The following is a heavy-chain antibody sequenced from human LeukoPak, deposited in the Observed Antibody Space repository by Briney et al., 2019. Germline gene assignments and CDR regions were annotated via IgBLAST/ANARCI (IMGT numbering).Heavy chain of an antibody. D-gene: IGHD1-26*01. CDR1: GFTFSSYW. Sequence: GGPLRLSCAASGFTFSSYWMSWVRQAPGKGLEWVANIKQDGSEKYYVDSVKGRFTISRDNAKNSLYLQMNSLRAEDTAVYYCARPHDSGSHDAFDIWGQGTMVTVSS. J-gene: IGHJ3*02. CDR3: ARPHDSGSHDAFDI. V-gene: IGHV3-7*01. CDR2: IKQDGSEK.